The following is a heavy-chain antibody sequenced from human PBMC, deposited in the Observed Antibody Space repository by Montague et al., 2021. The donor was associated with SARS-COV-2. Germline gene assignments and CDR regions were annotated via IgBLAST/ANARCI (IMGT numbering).Heavy chain of an antibody. CDR2: LHHSGST. V-gene: IGHV4-59*01. Sequence: SETLSLTCSVSGSSITRVFWGWLRQPPGKGLEWIGHLHHSGSTNSNASLKSRLTMSPDTSKNQFSLQLSSVTAADTAVYYCARLYLGFNGKMYFFDAWGQGIIVTVSS. J-gene: IGHJ4*02. CDR3: ARLYLGFNGKMYFFDA. D-gene: IGHD2-8*01. CDR1: GSSITRVF.